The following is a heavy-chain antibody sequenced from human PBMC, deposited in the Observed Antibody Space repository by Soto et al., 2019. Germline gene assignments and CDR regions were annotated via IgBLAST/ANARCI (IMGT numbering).Heavy chain of an antibody. CDR2: IGTAGDT. V-gene: IGHV3-13*01. CDR3: AKERDTRSSSCFDS. J-gene: IGHJ4*02. CDR1: GFTFSSYD. Sequence: GGSLRLSCAASGFTFSSYDMHWVRQATGKGLEWVSAIGTAGDTYYPDSVKGRFTISRDNFQNTLDLQMDSLRAEDTAMYYCAKERDTRSSSCFDSWGQGTLVTVSS. D-gene: IGHD6-19*01.